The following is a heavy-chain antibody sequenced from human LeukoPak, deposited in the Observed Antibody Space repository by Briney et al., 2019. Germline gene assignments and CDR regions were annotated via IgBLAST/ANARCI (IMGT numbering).Heavy chain of an antibody. J-gene: IGHJ4*02. D-gene: IGHD6-6*01. V-gene: IGHV3-30*02. CDR2: IQYDGSNK. Sequence: GGSLRLSCAASGFTFSNYGVDWVRQAPGKGLEWVAFIQYDGSNKYYADSVKGRFTISRDNSKNTLYLQMNSLRAEDTAVYYCAKIYRGGSSPTYWGQGTLVTVSS. CDR3: AKIYRGGSSPTY. CDR1: GFTFSNYG.